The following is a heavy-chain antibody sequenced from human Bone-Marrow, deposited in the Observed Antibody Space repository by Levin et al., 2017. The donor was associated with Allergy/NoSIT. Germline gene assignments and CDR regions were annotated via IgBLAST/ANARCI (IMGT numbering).Heavy chain of an antibody. D-gene: IGHD2-2*01. V-gene: IGHV3-7*01. CDR1: GFTFSSYW. CDR3: ARSPTKYQLAQREPRYYGMDV. CDR2: IKQDGSEK. J-gene: IGHJ6*04. Sequence: PGGSLRLSCAASGFTFSSYWMSWVRRAPGKGLEWVANIKQDGSEKYYVDSVKGRFTISRDNAKNSLYLQMNSLRAGDAAVYYGARSPTKYQLAQREPRYYGMDVWGKGTTVTVSA.